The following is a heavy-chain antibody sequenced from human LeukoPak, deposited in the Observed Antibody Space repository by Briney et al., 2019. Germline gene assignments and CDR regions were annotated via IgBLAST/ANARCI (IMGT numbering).Heavy chain of an antibody. J-gene: IGHJ4*02. Sequence: GGSLRLSCTASGCTFGDYAMSWVRQAPGKGLEWGGFIRSKAYGGTTESAASVKGRFTISRDDSKSIAYLKMNSLKPEDTAVYYCTRDREDYDILTGYYHKHEYDYWGQGTLVTVSS. CDR2: IRSKAYGGTT. D-gene: IGHD3-9*01. V-gene: IGHV3-49*04. CDR1: GCTFGDYA. CDR3: TRDREDYDILTGYYHKHEYDY.